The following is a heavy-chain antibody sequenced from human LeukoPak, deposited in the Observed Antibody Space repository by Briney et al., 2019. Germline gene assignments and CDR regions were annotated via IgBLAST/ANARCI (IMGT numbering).Heavy chain of an antibody. D-gene: IGHD3-10*01. Sequence: GGSLRLSCAASGFTFSSYGMHWVRQAPGKGLEWVAFIRYDGSNKYYADSVKGRFTISRDNSKNTLYLQMNSLRAEDTAVYYCASLYGSGPNWFDPWGQGTLVTVSS. CDR2: IRYDGSNK. J-gene: IGHJ5*02. V-gene: IGHV3-30*02. CDR3: ASLYGSGPNWFDP. CDR1: GFTFSSYG.